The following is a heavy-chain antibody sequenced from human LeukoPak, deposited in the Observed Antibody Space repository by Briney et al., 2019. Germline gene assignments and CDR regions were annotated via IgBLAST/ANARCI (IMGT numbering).Heavy chain of an antibody. V-gene: IGHV1-3*01. D-gene: IGHD3-10*01. CDR2: INAGNGNT. J-gene: IGHJ3*02. Sequence: GSSVKVSCKASGYTFTSYAMHWVRQAPGQRLEWTGWINAGNGNTKYSQKFQGRVTITRDTSASTAYMELRSLRSDDTAVYYCARADGELDAFDIWGQGTMVTVSS. CDR3: ARADGELDAFDI. CDR1: GYTFTSYA.